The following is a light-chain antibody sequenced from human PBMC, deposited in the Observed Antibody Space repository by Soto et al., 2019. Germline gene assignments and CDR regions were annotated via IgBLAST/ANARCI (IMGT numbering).Light chain of an antibody. CDR2: KVS. J-gene: IGKJ5*01. V-gene: IGKV2-30*02. CDR3: MQGTHWPIT. Sequence: DVVMPQSPLSLPVTLGQPASISCRSNQSLVHSDGIAYFSWFQQRPGRSPRRLIYKVSNRDSGVPASFSGSGSGTDFALKISRVEAEDVGVYYCMQGTHWPITVGQGTRLEIK. CDR1: QSLVHSDGIAY.